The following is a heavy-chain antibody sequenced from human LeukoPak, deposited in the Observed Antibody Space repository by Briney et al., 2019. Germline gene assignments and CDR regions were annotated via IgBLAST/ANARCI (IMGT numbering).Heavy chain of an antibody. CDR3: ARQARYSTSWYPYYFDY. V-gene: IGHV4-59*08. D-gene: IGHD6-13*01. Sequence: SETLFLTCTVSGGSISSYYWSWIRQPPGKGLEWIGYIYYSGSTNYNPSLKSRVTISVDTSKNQFSLKLSSVTAADTAVYYCARQARYSTSWYPYYFDYWGQGTLVTVSS. CDR2: IYYSGST. CDR1: GGSISSYY. J-gene: IGHJ4*02.